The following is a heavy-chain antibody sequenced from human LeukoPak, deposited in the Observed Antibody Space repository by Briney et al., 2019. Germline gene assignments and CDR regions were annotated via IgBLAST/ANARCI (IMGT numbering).Heavy chain of an antibody. J-gene: IGHJ4*02. D-gene: IGHD6-19*01. V-gene: IGHV1-24*01. CDR2: FDPEDGET. CDR1: GYTLTELS. CDR3: ATDKRSGWCFDY. Sequence: ASVKVPCKVSGYTLTELSMHWVRQAPGKGLEWMGGFDPEDGETIYAQKFQGRVTMTEDTSTDTAYMELSSLRSEDTAVYYCATDKRSGWCFDYWGQGTLVTVSS.